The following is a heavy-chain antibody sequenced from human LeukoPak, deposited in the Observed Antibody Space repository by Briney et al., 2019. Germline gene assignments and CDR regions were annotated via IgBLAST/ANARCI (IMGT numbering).Heavy chain of an antibody. D-gene: IGHD2-15*01. Sequence: SVKVSCKASGYTFSGYYMRWVRQAPGQGLEWMGWINSNSGDTNYAQKFQGRVTMTRDTSISTAYMELSRLRSDDTAVYYCARALCSGGSCYVFDSWGQGTLVTVSS. CDR3: ARALCSGGSCYVFDS. J-gene: IGHJ4*02. V-gene: IGHV1-2*02. CDR2: INSNSGDT. CDR1: GYTFSGYY.